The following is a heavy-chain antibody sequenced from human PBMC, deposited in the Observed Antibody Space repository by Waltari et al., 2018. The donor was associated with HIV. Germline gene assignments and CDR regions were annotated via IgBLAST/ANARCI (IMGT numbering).Heavy chain of an antibody. CDR2: LYTSGNT. CDR3: TRTSTGSDYYYEVDV. Sequence: QVQLQESGPGLVKPSQTLSLTCTVSGGSINSGSSYWNWIRRPAGKGLEWIGRLYTSGNTNYNPSRKSRVTITVDTSKNQFSLRLSSVTASDTGIYYCTRTSTGSDYYYEVDVWGQGTTVTVS. V-gene: IGHV4-61*02. CDR1: GGSINSGSSY. J-gene: IGHJ6*02. D-gene: IGHD3-22*01.